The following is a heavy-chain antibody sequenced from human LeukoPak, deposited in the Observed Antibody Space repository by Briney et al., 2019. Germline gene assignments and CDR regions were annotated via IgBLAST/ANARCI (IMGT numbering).Heavy chain of an antibody. CDR2: MRSDGSDK. D-gene: IGHD2/OR15-2a*01. CDR3: AKHDSTSYY. J-gene: IGHJ4*02. V-gene: IGHV3-30*02. Sequence: GGSLRLSCAASGFIFSNYGMHWVRQAPGKGLEWVAFMRSDGSDKYYADSVKGRFTISRDNSKNTLYLQMNSLRAEDTALYYCAKHDSTSYYWGQGTLVTVSS. CDR1: GFIFSNYG.